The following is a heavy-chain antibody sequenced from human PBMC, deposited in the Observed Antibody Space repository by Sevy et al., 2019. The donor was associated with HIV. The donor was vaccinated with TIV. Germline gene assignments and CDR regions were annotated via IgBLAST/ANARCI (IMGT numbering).Heavy chain of an antibody. CDR1: GGTFSSYA. V-gene: IGHV1-69*13. CDR3: ARSPIVVVVAATPRDHDYYYYGMDV. D-gene: IGHD2-15*01. CDR2: IIPIFGTA. J-gene: IGHJ6*02. Sequence: ASVKVSCKASGGTFSSYAISWVRQAPGQGLEWMGGIIPIFGTANYALKFQGRVTITADESTSTAYIELSSLRSEDTAVYYCARSPIVVVVAATPRDHDYYYYGMDVWGHGTTVTVSS.